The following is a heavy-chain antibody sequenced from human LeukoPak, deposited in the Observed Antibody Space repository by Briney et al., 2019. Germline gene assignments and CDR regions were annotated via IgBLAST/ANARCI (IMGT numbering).Heavy chain of an antibody. D-gene: IGHD2-2*01. J-gene: IGHJ4*02. CDR2: IYYSGST. CDR3: ARRRLDCSSTSCYGYHYFDY. CDR1: GGSISSYY. V-gene: IGHV4-59*01. Sequence: NPSETLSLTRTVSGGSISSYYWSWIRQPPGKGLEWIGYIYYSGSTNYNPSLKSRVTISVDTSKNQFSLKLSSVTAADTAVYYCARRRLDCSSTSCYGYHYFDYWGQGTLVTVSS.